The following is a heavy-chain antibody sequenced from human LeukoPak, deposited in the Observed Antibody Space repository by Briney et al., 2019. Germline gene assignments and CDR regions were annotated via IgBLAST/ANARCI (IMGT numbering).Heavy chain of an antibody. Sequence: GGSLRLSCAASGFTFDDFGMSWVRQVPGKGLEWVGRIKSKADAGTTDYAAPVEGRFTISRDDSKNTLYLQMNSLKIEDTAVYHCTIDHIYSGGFYYNDWFDPWGQGTLVTVSS. J-gene: IGHJ5*02. CDR3: TIDHIYSGGFYYNDWFDP. CDR2: IKSKADAGTT. V-gene: IGHV3-15*01. CDR1: GFTFDDFG. D-gene: IGHD2-15*01.